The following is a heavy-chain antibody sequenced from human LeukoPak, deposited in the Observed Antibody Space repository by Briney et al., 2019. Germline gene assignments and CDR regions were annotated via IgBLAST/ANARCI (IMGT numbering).Heavy chain of an antibody. J-gene: IGHJ4*02. CDR2: ISISGSSR. V-gene: IGHV3-48*04. CDR1: GFSFSTHS. Sequence: PGGSLRLSCAASGFSFSTHSMTWVRLAPGKGLEWLSFISISGSSRHYADSVKGRFTISRDNAENSVYLQMNSLRTEDTAVYYCARGGIPHYSDNTGYFFGHFWGQGTRVTVSS. D-gene: IGHD3-22*01. CDR3: ARGGIPHYSDNTGYFFGHF.